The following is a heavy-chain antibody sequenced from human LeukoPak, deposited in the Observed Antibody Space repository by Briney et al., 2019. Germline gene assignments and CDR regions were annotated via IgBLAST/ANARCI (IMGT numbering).Heavy chain of an antibody. CDR1: GFTVSSNY. Sequence: PGGSLRLSCAASGFTVSSNYMSWVRQAPGKGLEWVSVIYSGGSTYYADSVKGRFTISRDNSKNTLYLQMNSLRAEDTAVYYCAREFPPDCSSTSCYRGGFDYWGQGTLVTVSS. J-gene: IGHJ4*02. D-gene: IGHD2-2*01. V-gene: IGHV3-53*01. CDR3: AREFPPDCSSTSCYRGGFDY. CDR2: IYSGGST.